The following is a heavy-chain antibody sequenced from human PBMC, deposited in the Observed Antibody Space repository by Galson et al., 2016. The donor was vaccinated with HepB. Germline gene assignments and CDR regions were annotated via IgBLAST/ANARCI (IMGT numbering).Heavy chain of an antibody. V-gene: IGHV1-18*04. D-gene: IGHD2-2*01. CDR2: IATYNGDT. Sequence: SVKVSCKASGYTFTSYGISWVRQAPGQGLEWMGWIATYNGDTNYAQTFQGRLTMTTDTSTTTAYMELRSLRFDDTAVYYCARDRSKVVPPVIDWFDPWGQGTLVTVSS. CDR1: GYTFTSYG. J-gene: IGHJ5*02. CDR3: ARDRSKVVPPVIDWFDP.